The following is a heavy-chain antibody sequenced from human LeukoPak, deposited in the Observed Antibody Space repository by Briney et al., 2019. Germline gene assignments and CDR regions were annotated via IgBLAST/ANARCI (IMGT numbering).Heavy chain of an antibody. CDR2: ISSSSSYI. V-gene: IGHV3-21*01. D-gene: IGHD2-2*01. CDR1: GFTFSSYS. Sequence: PGGSLRLSCAASGFTFSSYSMNWVRQAPGKGLEWVSSISSSSSYIYYADSVKGRFTISRDNAKNSLYLQMNSLRAEDTAVYYCAREGGYCSSTSCLYYYYYYMDVWGKGTTVTVSS. J-gene: IGHJ6*03. CDR3: AREGGYCSSTSCLYYYYYYMDV.